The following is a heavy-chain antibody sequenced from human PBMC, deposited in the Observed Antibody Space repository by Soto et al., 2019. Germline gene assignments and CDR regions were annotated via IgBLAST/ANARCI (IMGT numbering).Heavy chain of an antibody. Sequence: GGSLRLSCAASGFTVSSKYMSWVRQAPGKGLEWVSVIYSGGSTYYADSVKGRFTISRDNSKNTLYLQMNSLRDEDTAVYYCARAGYPLDAFDIWGQGTMVTVSS. V-gene: IGHV3-53*01. CDR2: IYSGGST. D-gene: IGHD6-13*01. CDR1: GFTVSSKY. CDR3: ARAGYPLDAFDI. J-gene: IGHJ3*02.